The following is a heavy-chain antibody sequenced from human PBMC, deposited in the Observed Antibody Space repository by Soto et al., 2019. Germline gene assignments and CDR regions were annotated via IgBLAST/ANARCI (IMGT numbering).Heavy chain of an antibody. CDR1: GFTFSSYA. D-gene: IGHD3-22*01. Sequence: PGGSLRLSCAASGFTFSSYAMSWVRQAPGKGLEWVSAISGSGGSTYYADSVKGRFTISRDNSKNTLYLQMNSLRAEDTAVYYCAKAAIREMIVVVIPHDAFDIWGQGTMVTVSS. CDR3: AKAAIREMIVVVIPHDAFDI. CDR2: ISGSGGST. J-gene: IGHJ3*02. V-gene: IGHV3-23*01.